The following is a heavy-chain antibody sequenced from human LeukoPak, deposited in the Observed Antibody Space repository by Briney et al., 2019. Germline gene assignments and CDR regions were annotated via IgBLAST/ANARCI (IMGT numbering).Heavy chain of an antibody. D-gene: IGHD2-15*01. Sequence: GGSLRLSCAASGFTFSSYGMHWVRQAPGKGLEWVAVISYDGSNKYYADSVKGRFTISRDNSKNTLYLQMNSLRAEDTAVYYCAKDPPRRSGGGYYFDYWGQGTLVTVSS. J-gene: IGHJ4*02. CDR2: ISYDGSNK. CDR1: GFTFSSYG. V-gene: IGHV3-30*18. CDR3: AKDPPRRSGGGYYFDY.